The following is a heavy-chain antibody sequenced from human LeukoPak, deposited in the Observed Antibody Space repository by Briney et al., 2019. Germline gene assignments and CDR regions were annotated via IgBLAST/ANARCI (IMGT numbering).Heavy chain of an antibody. D-gene: IGHD2-15*01. V-gene: IGHV2-70*17. J-gene: IGHJ4*02. CDR3: ARMTPDSPSFDY. CDR1: GFSLSTPEMC. Sequence: SGPALVKPTQTLTLTCTFSGFSLSTPEMCVTWIRHPPGKALEWLARIDWDDDKFYSPSLRTRLTISKDTPKNQVVLRMTNMDPVDTGTYYCARMTPDSPSFDYWGQGALITVSS. CDR2: IDWDDDK.